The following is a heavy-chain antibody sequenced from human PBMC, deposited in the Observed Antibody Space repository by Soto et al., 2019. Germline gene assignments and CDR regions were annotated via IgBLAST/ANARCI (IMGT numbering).Heavy chain of an antibody. CDR3: ARLDKFNGGWS. CDR2: VSHDGKSG. V-gene: IGHV3-30*14. Sequence: QVQLVEAGGGVVQPGRSLRLSCAASGFTFSSYAMHWVRRAPGKGLEWVAAVSHDGKSGFYADSVSGRFTVSRDNSNNLVYLQMDRLRPEDTALFYCARLDKFNGGWSWGQGTAVTVSS. CDR1: GFTFSSYA. J-gene: IGHJ4*02. D-gene: IGHD6-19*01.